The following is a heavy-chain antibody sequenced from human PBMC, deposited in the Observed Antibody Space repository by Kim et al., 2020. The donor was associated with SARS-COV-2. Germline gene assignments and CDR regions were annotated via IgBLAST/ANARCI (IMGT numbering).Heavy chain of an antibody. Sequence: NGNTKYSQKFQGRVTITRDTSASTAYMELSSLRSEDTAVYYCARDPYFDYWGQGTLVTVSS. CDR2: NGNT. J-gene: IGHJ4*02. V-gene: IGHV1-3*01. CDR3: ARDPYFDY.